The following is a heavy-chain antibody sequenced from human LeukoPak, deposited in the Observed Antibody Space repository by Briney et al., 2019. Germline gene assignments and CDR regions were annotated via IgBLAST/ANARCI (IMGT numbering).Heavy chain of an antibody. J-gene: IGHJ3*02. CDR1: GYTFTSYG. CDR3: ARADYSSTSCLNAFDI. Sequence: ASVKVSCKASGYTFTSYGISWVRQAPGQGLEWMGRINPNSGGTNYAQKFQGRVTMTRDTSISTAYMELSRLRSDDTAVYYCARADYSSTSCLNAFDIWGQGTMVTVSS. D-gene: IGHD2-2*01. V-gene: IGHV1-2*06. CDR2: INPNSGGT.